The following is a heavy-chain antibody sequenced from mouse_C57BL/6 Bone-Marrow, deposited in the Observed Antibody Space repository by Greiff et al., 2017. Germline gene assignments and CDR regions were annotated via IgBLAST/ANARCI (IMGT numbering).Heavy chain of an antibody. CDR3: ARSGNDYDENY. Sequence: VKVVESGAELARPGASVKLSCKASGYTFTSYGISWVKQRTGQGLEWIGEIYPRSGNTYYNEKFKGKATLTADKSSSTAYMELRSLTSEDSAVYFCARSGNDYDENYWGQGTTLTVSS. V-gene: IGHV1-81*01. J-gene: IGHJ2*01. D-gene: IGHD2-4*01. CDR1: GYTFTSYG. CDR2: IYPRSGNT.